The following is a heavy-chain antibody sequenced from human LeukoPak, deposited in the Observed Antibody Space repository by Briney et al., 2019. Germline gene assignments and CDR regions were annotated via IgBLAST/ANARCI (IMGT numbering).Heavy chain of an antibody. CDR1: GFTFSSYA. V-gene: IGHV3-23*01. Sequence: PGGSLRLSCAASGFTFSSYAMSWVRQAPGKGLEWVSAISGSGGSTYYADSVKGRFTISRDNSKNTLYLQMNSLRAEDTAVYYGLVVVAVTDPRRNSGFDYWGQGTLVTVSS. CDR3: LVVVAVTDPRRNSGFDY. D-gene: IGHD2-15*01. J-gene: IGHJ4*02. CDR2: ISGSGGST.